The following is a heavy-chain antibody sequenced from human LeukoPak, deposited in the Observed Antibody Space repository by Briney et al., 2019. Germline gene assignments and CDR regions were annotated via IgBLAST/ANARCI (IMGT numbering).Heavy chain of an antibody. CDR3: ATDLLDVVVVPAAIPMSAFDI. J-gene: IGHJ3*02. CDR1: GFTFDDYA. Sequence: GRSLRLSCAASGFTFDDYAMHWVRQAPGKGLEWVSGISWNSGSTGYADSVKGRFTISRDNTKNTLYLQMNSLRAEDTALYYCATDLLDVVVVPAAIPMSAFDIWGQGTMVTVSS. D-gene: IGHD2-2*01. CDR2: ISWNSGST. V-gene: IGHV3-9*01.